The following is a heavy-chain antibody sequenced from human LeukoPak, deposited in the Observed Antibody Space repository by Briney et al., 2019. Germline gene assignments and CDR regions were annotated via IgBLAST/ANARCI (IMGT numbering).Heavy chain of an antibody. J-gene: IGHJ4*02. V-gene: IGHV5-51*01. Sequence: GESLKFSCKGSGYSFANYWIGWVRQMPGKGLEWMGFIYPGDSDARYSPSFQGQVTLSADKSINTAYLQWSSLRASDTAMYYCATKLHGDYFDYWGQGSLVTVSS. D-gene: IGHD4-17*01. CDR3: ATKLHGDYFDY. CDR1: GYSFANYW. CDR2: IYPGDSDA.